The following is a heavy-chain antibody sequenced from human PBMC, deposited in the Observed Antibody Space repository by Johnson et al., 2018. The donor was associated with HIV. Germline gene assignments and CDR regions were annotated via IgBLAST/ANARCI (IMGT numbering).Heavy chain of an antibody. Sequence: VQLVESGGGVVQPGGSLRLSCAASGFTFNNYGMHWVRQAPGKGLEWVAFIGYDGSDKYYADSVKGRFTISRDNSKKTLSLQMNSLRPEDTAVYYCAKSSSATYYGDAFDMWGQGTMVTVSS. CDR3: AKSSSATYYGDAFDM. CDR1: GFTFNNYG. D-gene: IGHD3-10*01. J-gene: IGHJ3*02. V-gene: IGHV3-30*02. CDR2: IGYDGSDK.